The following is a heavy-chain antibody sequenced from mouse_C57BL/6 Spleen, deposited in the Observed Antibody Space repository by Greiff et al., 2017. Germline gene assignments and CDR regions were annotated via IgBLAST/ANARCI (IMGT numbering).Heavy chain of an antibody. V-gene: IGHV5-17*01. CDR3: ARSTMVTFYFDY. D-gene: IGHD2-2*01. CDR2: ISSGSSTI. Sequence: EVKLVESGGGLVKPGGSLQLSCAASGFTFSDYGMHWVRQAPEKGLEWVAYISSGSSTIYYADTVKGRFTISRDNAKNTLFLQMTSLRSDATAMYYCARSTMVTFYFDYWGQGTTLTVSS. J-gene: IGHJ2*01. CDR1: GFTFSDYG.